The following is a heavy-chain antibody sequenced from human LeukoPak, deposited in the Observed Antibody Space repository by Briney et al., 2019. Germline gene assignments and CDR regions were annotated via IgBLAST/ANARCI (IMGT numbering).Heavy chain of an antibody. V-gene: IGHV4-30-2*03. J-gene: IGHJ4*02. CDR2: IYYSGST. D-gene: IGHD3-22*01. CDR3: ARHRGYYNSRGDGYYFDY. Sequence: SQTLSLTCTVSGGSISSGSYYWSWIRQPAGKGLEWIGSIYYSGSTYYNPSLKSRVTISVDTSKNQFSLKLSSVTAADTAVYFCARHRGYYNSRGDGYYFDYWGQGTLVTVSS. CDR1: GGSISSGSYY.